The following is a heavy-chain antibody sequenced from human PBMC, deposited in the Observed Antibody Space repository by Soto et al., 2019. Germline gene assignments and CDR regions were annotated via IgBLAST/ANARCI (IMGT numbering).Heavy chain of an antibody. V-gene: IGHV4-38-2*02. J-gene: IGHJ5*02. CDR2: IHPGGNS. CDR3: ARDRSSGAGFDP. D-gene: IGHD6-19*01. CDR1: GYSITDAYY. Sequence: SATLSLTRAVSGYSITDAYYRAWIRQPPGKWWEWSGKIHPGGNSYYNPSLKSRVTISVDPSKNQLSLNLNSVTAADTAVYYCARDRSSGAGFDPWGQGTLVTVS.